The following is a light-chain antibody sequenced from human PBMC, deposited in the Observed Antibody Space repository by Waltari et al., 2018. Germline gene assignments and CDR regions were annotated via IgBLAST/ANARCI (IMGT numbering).Light chain of an antibody. CDR1: SGSVSTSHY. CDR2: STT. CDR3: VLYMNRGISV. J-gene: IGLJ3*02. V-gene: IGLV8-61*01. Sequence: QTVVTQEPSFSVSPGGTVTLTCGLTSGSVSTSHYATWYQQTPGQNPRTGIYSTTTRASRVPDRVSGSILGNKAALTITGAQADDESDYYCVLYMNRGISVFGGGTKLTVL.